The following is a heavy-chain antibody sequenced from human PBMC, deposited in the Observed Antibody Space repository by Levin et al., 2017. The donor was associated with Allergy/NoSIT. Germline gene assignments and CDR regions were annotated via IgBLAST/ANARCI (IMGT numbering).Heavy chain of an antibody. CDR3: ARIAARARGAFDI. CDR1: GFTFSSYW. CDR2: IKQDGSEK. D-gene: IGHD6-6*01. V-gene: IGHV3-7*01. J-gene: IGHJ3*02. Sequence: GGSLRLSCAASGFTFSSYWMSWVRQAPGKGLEWVANIKQDGSEKYYVDSVKGRFTISRDNAKNSLYLQMNSLRAEDTAVYYCARIAARARGAFDIWGQGTMVTVSS.